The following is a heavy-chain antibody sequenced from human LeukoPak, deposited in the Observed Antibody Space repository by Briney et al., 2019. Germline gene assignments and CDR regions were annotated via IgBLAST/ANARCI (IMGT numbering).Heavy chain of an antibody. V-gene: IGHV4-4*07. CDR1: GGSISSYY. J-gene: IGHJ5*02. D-gene: IGHD6-13*01. Sequence: KPSETLSLTCTVSGGSISSYYWSWIRQPTGRGLEWIGRIYSSGSTNYNPSLKSRVTISVDTSKNQFSLKLSSVAAADTAVYYCARAGLGIATKFDPWGQGTLVTVSS. CDR3: ARAGLGIATKFDP. CDR2: IYSSGST.